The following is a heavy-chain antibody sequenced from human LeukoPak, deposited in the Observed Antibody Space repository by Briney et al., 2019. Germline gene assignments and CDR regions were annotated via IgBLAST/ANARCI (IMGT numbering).Heavy chain of an antibody. CDR1: GFTFSSYW. D-gene: IGHD2/OR15-2a*01. V-gene: IGHV3-74*01. CDR2: ISTDGRST. CDR3: LRDVIR. Sequence: GGSLRLSCAASGFTFSSYWMHWVRQAPGKGLVWVSRISTDGRSTSYADSVKGRFTISRDNARNTLCLQMNSLRAEDTAVYYCLRDVIRRGQGTLVTVSS. J-gene: IGHJ4*02.